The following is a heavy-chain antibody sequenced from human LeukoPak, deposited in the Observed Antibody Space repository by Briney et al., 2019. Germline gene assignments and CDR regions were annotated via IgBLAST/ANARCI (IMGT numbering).Heavy chain of an antibody. Sequence: GGSLRLSCAASGFTVSSNYMSWVRQAPGKGLEWVSVFYRSDFTSYADSVKGRFTISRDNSKNTLYLQMNSLRAEDTAVYYCAKDLAGIAAADNPDYWGQGTLVTVSS. CDR3: AKDLAGIAAADNPDY. CDR1: GFTVSSNY. V-gene: IGHV3-66*01. J-gene: IGHJ4*02. D-gene: IGHD6-13*01. CDR2: FYRSDFT.